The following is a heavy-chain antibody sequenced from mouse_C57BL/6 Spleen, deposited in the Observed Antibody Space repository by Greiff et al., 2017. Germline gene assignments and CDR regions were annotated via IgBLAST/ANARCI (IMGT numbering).Heavy chain of an antibody. CDR3: ARKVTTVAYYVDY. CDR2: IHPNSGST. CDR1: GYTFTSYW. D-gene: IGHD1-1*01. Sequence: QVQLQQPGAELVKPGASVKLSCKASGYTFTSYWMHWVKQRPGQGLEWIGMIHPNSGSTNYNEKFKSKATLTVDKSSSTAYMQLSSLTSEDSAVYYCARKVTTVAYYVDYWGQGTTLTVSS. V-gene: IGHV1-64*01. J-gene: IGHJ2*01.